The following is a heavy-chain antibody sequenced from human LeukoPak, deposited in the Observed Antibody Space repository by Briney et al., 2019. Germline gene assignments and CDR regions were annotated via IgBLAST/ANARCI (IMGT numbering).Heavy chain of an antibody. V-gene: IGHV1-2*02. J-gene: IGHJ4*02. CDR2: INPNSGGT. CDR1: GYTFTVYY. Sequence: ASVKVSCKASGYTFTVYYMHWVRQAPGQGLEWMGWINPNSGGTNYAQKFQGRVTMTRDTSISTAYMELSRLRSDDTAVYYCSRGGWEDYGSCDYWGQGTLVTVSS. D-gene: IGHD4-17*01. CDR3: SRGGWEDYGSCDY.